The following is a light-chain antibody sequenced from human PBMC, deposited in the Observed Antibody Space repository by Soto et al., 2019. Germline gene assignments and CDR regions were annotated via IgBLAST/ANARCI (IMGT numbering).Light chain of an antibody. CDR1: QSVTSTY. J-gene: IGKJ3*01. V-gene: IGKV3-20*01. CDR3: QQYHSLPTT. CDR2: GAS. Sequence: EIVLTQSPGTLSLSPGERVTLSCRASQSVTSTYLAWYQQKPGQPPRLLIYGASNRATGIPDRFSGSGSGTDFTLTISRLEPEDFTVYYCQQYHSLPTTFGPGTKVDI.